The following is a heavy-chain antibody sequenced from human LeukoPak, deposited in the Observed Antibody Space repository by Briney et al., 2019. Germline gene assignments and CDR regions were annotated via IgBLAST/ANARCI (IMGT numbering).Heavy chain of an antibody. CDR3: ARGRRLWITIFGVDINWFDP. J-gene: IGHJ5*02. D-gene: IGHD3-3*01. Sequence: PSETLSLTCAVYGGSFSGYYWSWIRQPPGKGLEWIGEINHSGSTNYNPSLKSRVTISVDTSKNQFSLKLSSVTAADTAVYYCARGRRLWITIFGVDINWFDPWGQGTLVTVSS. CDR2: INHSGST. V-gene: IGHV4-34*01. CDR1: GGSFSGYY.